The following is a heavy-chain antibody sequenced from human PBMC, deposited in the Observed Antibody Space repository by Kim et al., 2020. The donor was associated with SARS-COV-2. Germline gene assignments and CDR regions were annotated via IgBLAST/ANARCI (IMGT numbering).Heavy chain of an antibody. CDR3: ARFQKYCSSTSCYALDAFAI. J-gene: IGHJ3*02. D-gene: IGHD2-2*01. V-gene: IGHV2-5*02. CDR2: IYWDDDK. CDR1: GFSLSTSGVG. Sequence: SGPTLVNPTQTLTLTCTFSGFSLSTSGVGVGWIRQPPGKALEWLALIYWDDDKRYSPSLKSRLTITKDTAKNQVVLTMTNMDPVDTATDYYARFQKYCSSTSCYALDAFAIGGQGTMVTVSS.